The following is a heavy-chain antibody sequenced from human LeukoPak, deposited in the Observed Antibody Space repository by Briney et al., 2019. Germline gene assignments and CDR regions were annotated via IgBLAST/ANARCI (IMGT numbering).Heavy chain of an antibody. CDR3: ARLFGITMVRGPIYQGDY. Sequence: RGESLKISCKGSGYSFTSYWIGWVRQMPGKGLEWMGIIYPGDSDTRYSPSFQGQVTISADKSISTAYLQWSSLKASDTAMYYCARLFGITMVRGPIYQGDYWGQGTLVTVSS. CDR2: IYPGDSDT. V-gene: IGHV5-51*01. CDR1: GYSFTSYW. D-gene: IGHD3-10*01. J-gene: IGHJ4*02.